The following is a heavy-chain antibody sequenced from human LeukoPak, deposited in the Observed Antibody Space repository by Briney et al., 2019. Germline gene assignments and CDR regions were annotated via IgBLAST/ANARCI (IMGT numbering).Heavy chain of an antibody. CDR2: IRFDGSNK. CDR1: EFTFSSFG. CDR3: AKAKLLGYQLGAFDI. D-gene: IGHD2-2*01. J-gene: IGHJ3*02. Sequence: PGGSLRLSCVGSEFTFSSFGMHWVRQAPGKGLEWVAFIRFDGSNKYYADSVKGRFTISRDNSKNTLYLQMNSLRAEDTAVYYCAKAKLLGYQLGAFDIWGQGTMVTVSS. V-gene: IGHV3-30*02.